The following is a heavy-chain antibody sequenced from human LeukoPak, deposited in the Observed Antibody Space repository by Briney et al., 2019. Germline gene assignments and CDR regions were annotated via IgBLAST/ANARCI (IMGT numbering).Heavy chain of an antibody. D-gene: IGHD3-22*01. V-gene: IGHV4-59*01. J-gene: IGHJ4*02. Sequence: PSETLYLTCTVSGGSISSYYWSWIRQPPGKGLEWIGYIYYSGSTNYNPSLKSRVTISVDTSKNQFSLKLSSVTAADTAVYYCARVSGYYDSSGYYYDLAYFDYWGQGTLVTVSS. CDR1: GGSISSYY. CDR3: ARVSGYYDSSGYYYDLAYFDY. CDR2: IYYSGST.